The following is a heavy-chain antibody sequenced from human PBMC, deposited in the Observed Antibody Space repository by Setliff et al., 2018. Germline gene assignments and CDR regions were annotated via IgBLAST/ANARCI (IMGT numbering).Heavy chain of an antibody. V-gene: IGHV4-34*01. J-gene: IGHJ4*02. CDR2: INHSGTT. CDR1: GVSFSDYY. D-gene: IGHD3-3*01. Sequence: PSETLSLTCTVYGVSFSDYYWGWVRQSPGKGLDWIGEINHSGTTNYDPSLEGRISISVDTSKRQFSLKLSSVTAADMAVYYCRFWSGYSKIDYWAQGTLVTVSS. CDR3: RFWSGYSKIDY.